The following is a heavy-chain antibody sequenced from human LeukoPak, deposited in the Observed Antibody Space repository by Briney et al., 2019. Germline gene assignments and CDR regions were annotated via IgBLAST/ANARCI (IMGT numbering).Heavy chain of an antibody. V-gene: IGHV3-7*01. CDR1: GFTFSSYW. J-gene: IGHJ5*02. CDR3: ARDIVVVPAAPFDP. CDR2: IKQDGSEK. D-gene: IGHD2-2*01. Sequence: GGSLRLSCAASGFTFSSYWMSWVRQAPGKGLEWVANIKQDGSEKYYVDSVKGRFAISRDNAKNSLYLQMNSLRAEDTAVYYCARDIVVVPAAPFDPWGQGTLVTASS.